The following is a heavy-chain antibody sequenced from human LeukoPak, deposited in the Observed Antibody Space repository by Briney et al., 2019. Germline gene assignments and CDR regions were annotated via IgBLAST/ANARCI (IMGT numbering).Heavy chain of an antibody. Sequence: PGGSLRLSCAASGFTFSDYAMSWVRQAPGKGLEWVSTITDTGGSTYSADSVKGRFTISRDNSKNTLYLQMNSLRVEDTAIYYCASPTEETGYFRYYFDNWGQGTLVAVSS. V-gene: IGHV3-23*01. J-gene: IGHJ4*02. CDR2: ITDTGGST. CDR3: ASPTEETGYFRYYFDN. D-gene: IGHD3-9*01. CDR1: GFTFSDYA.